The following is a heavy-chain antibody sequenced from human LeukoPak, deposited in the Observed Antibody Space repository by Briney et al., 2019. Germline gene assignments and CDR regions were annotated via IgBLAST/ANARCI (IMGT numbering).Heavy chain of an antibody. Sequence: GGSLRLSCAASGFTFSSYAMTWVRQAPGKGLEWVSGISGSGGSAYYADSVKGRFTISRDNSKNTLYLQMNSLRVEDTAVYYCAKEAYDSSGYHYDYWGRGTLVTVSS. V-gene: IGHV3-23*01. CDR2: ISGSGGSA. J-gene: IGHJ4*02. D-gene: IGHD3-22*01. CDR1: GFTFSSYA. CDR3: AKEAYDSSGYHYDY.